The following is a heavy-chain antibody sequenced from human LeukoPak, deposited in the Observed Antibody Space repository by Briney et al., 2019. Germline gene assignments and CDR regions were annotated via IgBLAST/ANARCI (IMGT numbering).Heavy chain of an antibody. Sequence: TSETLSLTCAAYGVSFSSYYWSWIRQPPGKGLEWVAEINHSGSTTYNPSLKSRVTISVNTTTNQLSLKVSSVTAADTAVYYGAGNYCPNGVCCDYWGQGTLVTVSS. CDR3: AGNYCPNGVCCDY. V-gene: IGHV4-34*01. D-gene: IGHD2-8*01. CDR1: GVSFSSYY. J-gene: IGHJ4*02. CDR2: INHSGST.